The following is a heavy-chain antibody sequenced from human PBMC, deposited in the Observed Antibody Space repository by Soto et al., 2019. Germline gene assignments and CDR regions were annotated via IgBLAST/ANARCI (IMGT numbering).Heavy chain of an antibody. V-gene: IGHV3-30-3*01. CDR2: ISYDGSNK. CDR1: GFTFSSYA. CDR3: ARDPMGRYYGSGSYYFDY. Sequence: QVQLVESGGGVVQPGRSLRLSCAASGFTFSSYAMHWVRQAPGKGLEWVAVISYDGSNKYYADSVKGRFTISRDNSKNTLYLQMNSLXXXDTAVYYCARDPMGRYYGSGSYYFDYWGQGTLVTVSS. J-gene: IGHJ4*02. D-gene: IGHD3-10*01.